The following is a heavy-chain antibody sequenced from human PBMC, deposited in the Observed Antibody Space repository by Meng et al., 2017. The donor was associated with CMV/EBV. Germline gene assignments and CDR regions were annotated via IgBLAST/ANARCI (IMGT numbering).Heavy chain of an antibody. Sequence: QGRLVQCGAEVKEPGDSAKVSCKASGYTFTGYYMHWVRQAPGQGLEWMGWINPNSGGTNYAQKFQGRVTMTRDTSISTAYMELSRLRSDDTAVYYCARVGVRLGPIDYWGQGTLVTVSS. CDR2: INPNSGGT. CDR1: GYTFTGYY. CDR3: ARVGVRLGPIDY. D-gene: IGHD1-26*01. V-gene: IGHV1-2*02. J-gene: IGHJ4*02.